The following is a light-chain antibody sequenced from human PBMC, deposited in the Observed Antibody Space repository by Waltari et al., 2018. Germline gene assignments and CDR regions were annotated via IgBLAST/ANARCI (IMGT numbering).Light chain of an antibody. CDR1: NNDVGAYNY. J-gene: IGLJ3*02. V-gene: IGLV2-14*03. CDR2: DVN. CDR3: TSFRSGASWV. Sequence: QSALTQPASVSGSPGQSIIISCAGTNNDVGAYNYVSWFQHHPGKAPKLIIHDVNKRSSWVSSRFSASKSDNTASLTISGLQAEDESNYYCTSFRSGASWVFGGGTTLTVL.